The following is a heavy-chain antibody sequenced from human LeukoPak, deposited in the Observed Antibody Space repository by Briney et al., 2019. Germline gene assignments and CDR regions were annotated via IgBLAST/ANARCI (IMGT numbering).Heavy chain of an antibody. D-gene: IGHD3-22*01. Sequence: GGSLRLSCAASGFTLTRYWMSWVRQAPGKGLEWVANIKQDGSEKNFVDSVKGRFTISRDNAQNSLFLQMNSLNAEDTAVYYCARLGASSSGKYYFDYWGQGTLVTVSS. CDR3: ARLGASSSGKYYFDY. V-gene: IGHV3-7*01. CDR1: GFTLTRYW. CDR2: IKQDGSEK. J-gene: IGHJ4*02.